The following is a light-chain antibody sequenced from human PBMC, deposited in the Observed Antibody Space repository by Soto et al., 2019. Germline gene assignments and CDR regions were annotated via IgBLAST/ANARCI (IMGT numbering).Light chain of an antibody. J-gene: IGLJ2*01. V-gene: IGLV3-21*04. CDR1: NIGRKT. CDR2: YDS. CDR3: QVWDGTGDHVV. Sequence: SYELTQPPSVSVAPGKTATIACGGNNIGRKTVHWYQQRPGQAPVVVIFYDSERPSGIPERFSGSSSGNTATLTVSGVEAGDEADYYCQVWDGTGDHVVFGGGTKLTVL.